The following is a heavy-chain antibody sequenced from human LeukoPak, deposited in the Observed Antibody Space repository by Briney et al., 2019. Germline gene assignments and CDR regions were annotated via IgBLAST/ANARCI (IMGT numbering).Heavy chain of an antibody. CDR1: GGSISSGSYY. J-gene: IGHJ3*02. CDR2: IYTSGST. D-gene: IGHD2-2*01. CDR3: ARVRKDIVVVPASMADDFGI. V-gene: IGHV4-61*02. Sequence: SETLSLTCTVSGGSISSGSYYWSWIRPPAGKGLEWIGRIYTSGSTNYNPSLNNRVPISVDTSKNQFSLKLSSVTAADTAVYYCARVRKDIVVVPASMADDFGIWGQGTMVTVSS.